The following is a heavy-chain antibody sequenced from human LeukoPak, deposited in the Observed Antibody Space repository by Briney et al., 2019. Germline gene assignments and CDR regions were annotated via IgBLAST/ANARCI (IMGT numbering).Heavy chain of an antibody. V-gene: IGHV4-4*07. Sequence: SETLSLTCTVSGVAISSYFWSWIRQPAGQGVGWIGRIYTSGRTNYNRSPKSRVTMSVDTSKNQSSLKLRSVTAEDTAVYYCARVGRHGGGDYWGQGTLVTVSS. CDR1: GVAISSYF. CDR2: IYTSGRT. J-gene: IGHJ4*02. CDR3: ARVGRHGGGDY.